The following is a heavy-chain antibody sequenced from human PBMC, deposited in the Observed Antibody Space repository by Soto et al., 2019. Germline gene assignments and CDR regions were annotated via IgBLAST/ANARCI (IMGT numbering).Heavy chain of an antibody. CDR3: ARGISRYQIDY. Sequence: VQLQQWGAGLLKPSETLSLTCAVYGGSFSGYYWSWIRQPPGKGLEWIGEINHSGSTNYNPSLKSRVTISVDTSKNQFSLKLSSVTAADTAVYYCARGISRYQIDYWGQGTLVTVSS. CDR2: INHSGST. J-gene: IGHJ4*02. CDR1: GGSFSGYY. D-gene: IGHD2-2*01. V-gene: IGHV4-34*01.